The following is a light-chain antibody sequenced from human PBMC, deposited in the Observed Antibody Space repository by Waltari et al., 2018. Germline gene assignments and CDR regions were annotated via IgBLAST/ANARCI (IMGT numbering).Light chain of an antibody. Sequence: QSALTQPASGSGSPGQSITISCAGSSSDVGGDDSVYWYEDHPGQAPKVIIYDVNKRPSGVSDRFSGSKSGNTASLTISGLQAEDEATFYCSSQSTKNGVIFGGGTKVTVL. V-gene: IGLV2-14*03. CDR3: SSQSTKNGVI. CDR2: DVN. J-gene: IGLJ2*01. CDR1: SSDVGGDDS.